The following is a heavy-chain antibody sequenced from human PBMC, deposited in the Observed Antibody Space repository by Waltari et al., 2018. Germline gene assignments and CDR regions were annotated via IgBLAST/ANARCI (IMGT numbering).Heavy chain of an antibody. CDR1: GGTFSSYA. V-gene: IGHV1-69*14. CDR3: APSVAGRDAFDI. D-gene: IGHD6-19*01. Sequence: QVQLVQSGAEVKKPGSSVKVSCKASGGTFSSYAISWVRPAPGQGLEWMGGVSRNCVTANYAQKFQGVVTRTADTSTDTAYMELSSLGSEDTAVYYCAPSVAGRDAFDIWGQGTMVTVSS. CDR2: VSRNCVTA. J-gene: IGHJ3*02.